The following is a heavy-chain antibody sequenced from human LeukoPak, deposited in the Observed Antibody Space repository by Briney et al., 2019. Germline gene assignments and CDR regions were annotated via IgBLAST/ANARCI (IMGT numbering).Heavy chain of an antibody. J-gene: IGHJ1*01. V-gene: IGHV1-2*02. CDR2: IDPNNGGT. Sequence: ASVKVSCKASGYTFTGYYMHWVRQAPGQGLEWMGFIDPNNGGTNYAQKFQGRVTLTRDTSISTAYMELSSLRSDDTVVYHCATDEGGWGQGTLVTVSS. D-gene: IGHD3-16*01. CDR1: GYTFTGYY. CDR3: ATDEGG.